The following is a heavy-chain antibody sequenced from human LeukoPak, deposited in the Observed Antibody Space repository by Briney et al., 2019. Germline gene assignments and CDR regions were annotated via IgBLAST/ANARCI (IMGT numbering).Heavy chain of an antibody. D-gene: IGHD6-13*01. V-gene: IGHV4-39*07. J-gene: IGHJ4*02. CDR2: IYYSGST. CDR3: AREQQGGYFDY. CDR1: GGYISSSSYY. Sequence: ETLSLTCTASGGYISSSSYYWGWIRQPPGKGLEWIGSIYYSGSTYYNPSLKSRVTISADTSKNQFSLKLRSVTAADTAVYYCAREQQGGYFDYWGQGTLVTVSS.